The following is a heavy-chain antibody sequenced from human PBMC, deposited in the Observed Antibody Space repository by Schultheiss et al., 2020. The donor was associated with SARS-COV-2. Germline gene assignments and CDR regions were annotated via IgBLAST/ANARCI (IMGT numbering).Heavy chain of an antibody. V-gene: IGHV4-30-4*08. CDR3: ARDGSYYGSGKKYGLAV. CDR2: ISYSGST. Sequence: SETLSLTCAVYGGSFSDYYGSWIRQPPGKGLECIGYISYSGSTYYNPSLKSRLTISVDRSKNQFSLKLISVTAADTAVYYCARDGSYYGSGKKYGLAVWGQGTTVTVSS. CDR1: GGSFSDYY. J-gene: IGHJ6*02. D-gene: IGHD3-10*01.